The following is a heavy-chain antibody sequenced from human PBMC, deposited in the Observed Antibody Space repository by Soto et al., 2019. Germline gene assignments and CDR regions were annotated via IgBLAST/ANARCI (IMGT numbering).Heavy chain of an antibody. CDR1: GDSINFYY. CDR2: IHYSGTT. J-gene: IGHJ4*02. V-gene: IGHV4-59*01. D-gene: IGHD5-12*01. CDR3: ARGGGWLPEY. Sequence: SETLSLTCTVSGDSINFYYWSWIRQTPGKGLEWVGNIHYSGTTKYNPSLKSRVTISVDTPKNQFSLNLSSVTAADTAVYYCARGGGWLPEYWGQGTLVTVSS.